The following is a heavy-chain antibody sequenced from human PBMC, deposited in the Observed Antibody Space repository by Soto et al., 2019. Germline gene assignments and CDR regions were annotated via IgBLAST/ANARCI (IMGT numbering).Heavy chain of an antibody. V-gene: IGHV4-59*01. CDR2: GLRHEYV. CDR3: VAGLDRAKSAY. CDR1: GGSISDNY. J-gene: IGHJ4*01. D-gene: IGHD3-9*01. Sequence: QMQLQESGPGLVKPSETLSLTCTVSGGSISDNYLSWTRQPPGKGLEWIGYGLRHEYVGTNPSLTSRVTISVDTSKSQFSLKLNSVTAADTAVYYCVAGLDRAKSAYWGQGTLVTVSS.